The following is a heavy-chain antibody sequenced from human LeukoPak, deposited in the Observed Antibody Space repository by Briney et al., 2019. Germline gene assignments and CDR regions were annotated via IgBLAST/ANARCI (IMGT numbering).Heavy chain of an antibody. CDR2: INTNTGNP. CDR3: ARGATVTPLCDFDY. Sequence: WASVKVSCKASGYTFTSYAMNWVRQAPGQGLEWMGWINTNTGNPTYAQGFTGRFVFSLDTSVSTAYLQISSLKAEDTAVYYCARGATVTPLCDFDYWGQGTLVTVSS. D-gene: IGHD4-17*01. J-gene: IGHJ4*02. CDR1: GYTFTSYA. V-gene: IGHV7-4-1*02.